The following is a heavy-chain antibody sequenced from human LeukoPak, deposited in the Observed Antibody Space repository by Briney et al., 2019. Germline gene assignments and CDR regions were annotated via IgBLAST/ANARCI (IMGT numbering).Heavy chain of an antibody. Sequence: GGSLRLSCAASGFTFSAYGIHWVRQAPGKGLEWVAVISFDGSNKNYADSVKGRFTISRDNSKNTLSLQMNSLRDDNTAVYYCARDLNLGTTDSYWGQGTLVTVSS. CDR1: GFTFSAYG. V-gene: IGHV3-30*03. J-gene: IGHJ4*02. CDR2: ISFDGSNK. D-gene: IGHD4-4*01. CDR3: ARDLNLGTTDSY.